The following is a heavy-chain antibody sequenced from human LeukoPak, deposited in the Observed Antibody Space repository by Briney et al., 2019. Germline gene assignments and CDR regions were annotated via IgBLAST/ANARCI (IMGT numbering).Heavy chain of an antibody. CDR1: GGSISSGDYY. D-gene: IGHD6-13*01. CDR2: IYYSGST. J-gene: IGHJ5*02. Sequence: SQTLSLTCTVSGGSISSGDYYWSWIRQPPGKGLEWIGYIYYSGSTYYNPSLKSQVTISVDTSKNQFSLKLSSVTAADTAVYYCARAGSSSWYYYWFDPWGQGTLVTVSS. CDR3: ARAGSSSWYYYWFDP. V-gene: IGHV4-30-4*08.